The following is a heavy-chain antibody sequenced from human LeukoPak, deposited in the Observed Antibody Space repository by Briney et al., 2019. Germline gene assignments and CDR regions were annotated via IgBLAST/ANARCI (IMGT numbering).Heavy chain of an antibody. CDR1: GFTFSSYS. V-gene: IGHV3-21*01. Sequence: GGSLRLSCAASGFTFSSYSMNWVRQAPGKGLEWVSSISSSSSYIYYADSVKGRFTISRDNAKNSLYLQMNSLRAEDTAVYYCARGYGDLEYFQHWGQGTLVTVSS. D-gene: IGHD4-17*01. CDR2: ISSSSSYI. J-gene: IGHJ1*01. CDR3: ARGYGDLEYFQH.